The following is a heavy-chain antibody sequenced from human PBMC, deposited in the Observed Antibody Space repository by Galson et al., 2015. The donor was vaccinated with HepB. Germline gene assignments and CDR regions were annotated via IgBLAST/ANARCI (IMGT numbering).Heavy chain of an antibody. CDR1: GFTFTPHA. Sequence: SLRLSCAASGFTFTPHAMSWARQAPGKGLEWVSAISADGGSTYYADSVKGRFTISRDNSKNTLYLQINSLRAEDSALYYCAKIDRTPSDNWGLGTLVTVSS. J-gene: IGHJ4*02. V-gene: IGHV3-23*01. D-gene: IGHD1-14*01. CDR2: ISADGGST. CDR3: AKIDRTPSDN.